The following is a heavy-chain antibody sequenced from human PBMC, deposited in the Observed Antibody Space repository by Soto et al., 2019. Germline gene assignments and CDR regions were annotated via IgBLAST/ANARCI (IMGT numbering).Heavy chain of an antibody. V-gene: IGHV7-4-1*01. J-gene: IGHJ5*02. CDR3: AGDSRRGVTTNFNWFDP. D-gene: IGHD3-10*01. CDR2: INTNTGNP. Sequence: ASVKVSCKASGYTFTNYAMNWVRQAPGQGLEWMVWINTNTGNPTYAQGFTGRFVFSLDTSVSTAYLQICSLKAEDTAVYYCAGDSRRGVTTNFNWFDPWGQGTQVTVSS. CDR1: GYTFTNYA.